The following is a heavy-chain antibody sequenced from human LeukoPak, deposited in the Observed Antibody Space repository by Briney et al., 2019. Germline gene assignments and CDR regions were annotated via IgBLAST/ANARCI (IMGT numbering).Heavy chain of an antibody. V-gene: IGHV3-23*01. CDR1: GFTFSSYG. CDR3: ASMIVVVTAGGFDY. J-gene: IGHJ4*02. Sequence: GGSLRLSCAASGFTFSSYGMSWVRQAPGKGLEWVSAISGSGGSTYYADSVKGRFTISRDNSKNTLYLQMNSLRAEDTAVYYCASMIVVVTAGGFDYWGQGTLVTVSS. D-gene: IGHD3-22*01. CDR2: ISGSGGST.